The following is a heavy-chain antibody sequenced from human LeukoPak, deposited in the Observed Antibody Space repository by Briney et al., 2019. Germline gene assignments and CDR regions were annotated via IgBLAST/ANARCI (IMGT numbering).Heavy chain of an antibody. CDR1: GYSISSGYY. V-gene: IGHV4-38-2*02. Sequence: SETLSLTCTVSGYSISSGYYWGWIRQPPGKGLEWIGSIYHSGSTYYNPSLKSRVTISVDTSKNQFSLKLSSVTAADTAVYYCARDPEGYSSSSDVDYWGQGTLVTVSS. D-gene: IGHD6-6*01. J-gene: IGHJ4*02. CDR2: IYHSGST. CDR3: ARDPEGYSSSSDVDY.